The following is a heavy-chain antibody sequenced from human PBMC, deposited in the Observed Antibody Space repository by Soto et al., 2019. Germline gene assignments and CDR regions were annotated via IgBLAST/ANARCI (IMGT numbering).Heavy chain of an antibody. J-gene: IGHJ5*02. CDR3: AKDRTGLRFLEWLPLQFDP. V-gene: IGHV3-30*18. D-gene: IGHD3-3*01. CDR2: ISYDGSNK. Sequence: QVQLVESGGGVVQPGRSLRLSCAASGFTFSSYGMHWVRQAPGKGLEWVAVISYDGSNKYYADSVKGRFTISRDNSKNTLYLQMNSLRAEDTAVYYCAKDRTGLRFLEWLPLQFDPWVQGTLVTVSS. CDR1: GFTFSSYG.